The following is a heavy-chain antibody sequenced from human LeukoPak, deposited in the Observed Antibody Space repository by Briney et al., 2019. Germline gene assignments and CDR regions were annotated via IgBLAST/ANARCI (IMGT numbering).Heavy chain of an antibody. Sequence: SETLSLTCAVSRGSISSGGASWSRIRQPPGKGLEWIGYIYHSGSTYYNPSLKSRVTISVDRSKNQFSLKLSSVTAADTAVYYCARVSWGTSFDYWGQGALVTVSS. D-gene: IGHD7-27*01. CDR1: RGSISSGGAS. CDR3: ARVSWGTSFDY. V-gene: IGHV4-30-2*01. J-gene: IGHJ4*02. CDR2: IYHSGST.